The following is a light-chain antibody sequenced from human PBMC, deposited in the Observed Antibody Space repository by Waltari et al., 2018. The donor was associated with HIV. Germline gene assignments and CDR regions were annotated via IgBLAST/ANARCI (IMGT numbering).Light chain of an antibody. CDR3: QSYDSSLSDVV. Sequence: QSVLTQPPSVSGAPGQRVTISCTGNSSNIGAGYDLPWYQQLPGTSPKRRIYGSINLPSGVPDRFSGSKAGTSASLAITGLQAEDEADYYCQSYDSSLSDVVFGGGTKLTVL. CDR2: GSI. J-gene: IGLJ2*01. V-gene: IGLV1-40*01. CDR1: SSNIGAGYD.